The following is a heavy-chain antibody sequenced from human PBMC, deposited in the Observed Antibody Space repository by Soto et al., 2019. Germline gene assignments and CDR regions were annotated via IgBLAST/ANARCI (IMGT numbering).Heavy chain of an antibody. J-gene: IGHJ5*02. CDR1: GFTFSSYS. V-gene: IGHV3-21*01. CDR2: ISSSSSYI. CDR3: ARRLPYYYDSSGVSEWFDP. Sequence: GGSLRLSCAASGFTFSSYSMNWVRQAPGKGLEWVSSISSSSSYIYYADSVKGRFTISRDNAKNSLYLQMNSLRAEDTAVYYCARRLPYYYDSSGVSEWFDPWGQGTLVTVSS. D-gene: IGHD3-22*01.